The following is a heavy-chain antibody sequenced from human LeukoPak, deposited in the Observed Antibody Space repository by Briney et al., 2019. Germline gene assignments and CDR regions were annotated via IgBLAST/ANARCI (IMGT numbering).Heavy chain of an antibody. Sequence: PGRSLRLSCAASGFTFDDYAMHWVRQAPGKGPEWVSGISWNSGSIGYADSVKGRFTISRDNAKNSLYLQMNSLRAEDTALYYCAKDILYGDSRFDYWGQGTLVTVSS. V-gene: IGHV3-9*01. CDR3: AKDILYGDSRFDY. J-gene: IGHJ4*02. CDR2: ISWNSGSI. CDR1: GFTFDDYA. D-gene: IGHD4-17*01.